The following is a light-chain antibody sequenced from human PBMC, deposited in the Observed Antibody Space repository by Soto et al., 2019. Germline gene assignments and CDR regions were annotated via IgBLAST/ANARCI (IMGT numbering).Light chain of an antibody. V-gene: IGKV3-20*01. CDR1: QSVSSSY. CDR2: GAT. CDR3: QQYGSSPLT. Sequence: IVLTQSPGTLSLSPGERATLSCRASQSVSSSYLAWYQQKPRQAPSLLIYGATSRATGIPDRFSGSGSGTDFTLTISRLEPEDFAVYYCQQYGSSPLTFGGGTKVDIK. J-gene: IGKJ4*01.